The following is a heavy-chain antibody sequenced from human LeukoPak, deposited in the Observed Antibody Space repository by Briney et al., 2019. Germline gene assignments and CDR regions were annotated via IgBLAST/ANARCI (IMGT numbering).Heavy chain of an antibody. CDR1: GFTFDDYA. Sequence: PGGSLRLSCAASGFTFDDYAMHWFRQAPGKGRGWVSGISWNSGSIGYADSVKGRFTISRDNAKNSLYLQMNSLRAEDTALYYCAKGGWDRYSSGYYKKAPGDWYFDLWGRGTLVTVSS. D-gene: IGHD3-22*01. J-gene: IGHJ2*01. CDR2: ISWNSGSI. V-gene: IGHV3-9*01. CDR3: AKGGWDRYSSGYYKKAPGDWYFDL.